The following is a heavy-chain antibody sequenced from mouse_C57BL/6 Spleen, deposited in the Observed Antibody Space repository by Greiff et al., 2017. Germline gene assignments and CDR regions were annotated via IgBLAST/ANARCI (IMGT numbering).Heavy chain of an antibody. Sequence: EVKLVESGGGLVKPGGSLKLSCAASGFTFSDYGMHWVRQAPEKGLEWVAYISSGSSTIYYADTVKGRFTISRDNAKNTLFLQMTSLRSEDTAMYYCAKAGPLYAMDYWGQGTSGTVSS. J-gene: IGHJ4*01. CDR2: ISSGSSTI. D-gene: IGHD6-1*01. CDR3: AKAGPLYAMDY. CDR1: GFTFSDYG. V-gene: IGHV5-17*01.